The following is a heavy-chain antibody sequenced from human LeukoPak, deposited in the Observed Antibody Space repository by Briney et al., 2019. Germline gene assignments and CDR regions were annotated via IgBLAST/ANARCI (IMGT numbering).Heavy chain of an antibody. J-gene: IGHJ6*03. CDR3: AKEGEWELRVREYYMDV. CDR2: ISGSGGST. D-gene: IGHD1-26*01. V-gene: IGHV3-23*01. CDR1: GFTFSSYA. Sequence: GGSLRLSCAASGFTFSSYAMSWVRQAPGKGLEWVSAISGSGGSTYYADSVKGRFTISRDNSKNTLYLQMNSLRAEDTAVYYCAKEGEWELRVREYYMDVWGKGTTVTVSS.